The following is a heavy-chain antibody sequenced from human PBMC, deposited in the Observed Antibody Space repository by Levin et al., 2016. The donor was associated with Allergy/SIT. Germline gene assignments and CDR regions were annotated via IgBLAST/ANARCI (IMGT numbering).Heavy chain of an antibody. D-gene: IGHD3-3*01. CDR3: ARDLLLRFLEWSPGGIASFDI. J-gene: IGHJ3*02. CDR2: INPNSGGT. V-gene: IGHV1-2*02. Sequence: ASVKVSCKASGYTSTGYYMHWVRQAPGQGLEWMGWINPNSGGTNYAQKFQGRVTMTRDTSISTAYMELSRLRSDDTAVYYCARDLLLRFLEWSPGGIASFDIWGQGTMVTVSS. CDR1: GYTSTGYY.